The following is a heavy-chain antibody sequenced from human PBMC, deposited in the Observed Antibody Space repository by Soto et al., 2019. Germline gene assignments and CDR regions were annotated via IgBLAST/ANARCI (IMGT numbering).Heavy chain of an antibody. CDR2: TYYRSKWYF. V-gene: IGHV6-1*01. CDR3: ARGSWDDVSGHYYMDV. D-gene: IGHD1-1*01. J-gene: IGHJ6*03. Sequence: QVQLQLSGPGLVTPSQTLSLTCAISGASVSSNSGGWNWLRQTPSRGLEWLGRTYYRSKWYFNYAVSVESQTTINPDTSKTQFSLQLSSVTPDDTAVYYCARGSWDDVSGHYYMDVWGKGTTVTVSS. CDR1: GASVSSNSGG.